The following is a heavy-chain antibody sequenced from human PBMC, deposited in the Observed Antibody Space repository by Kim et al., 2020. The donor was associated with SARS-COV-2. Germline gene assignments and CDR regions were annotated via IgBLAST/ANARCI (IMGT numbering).Heavy chain of an antibody. Sequence: SQTLSLTCVISGDSVSSDSGGWNWIRQSPSRGLEWLGRTYYRSKWYIDYAVSVKSRITINPDTSKNQFSLQLKSVTPEDTAMYYCVRGSAFDIWGQGTTVTVSS. CDR1: GDSVSSDSGG. CDR3: VRGSAFDI. J-gene: IGHJ3*02. V-gene: IGHV6-1*01. CDR2: TYYRSKWYI.